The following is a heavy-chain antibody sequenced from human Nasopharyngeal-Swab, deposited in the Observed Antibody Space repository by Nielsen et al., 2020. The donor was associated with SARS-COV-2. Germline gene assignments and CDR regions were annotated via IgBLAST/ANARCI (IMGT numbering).Heavy chain of an antibody. J-gene: IGHJ6*03. D-gene: IGHD5-18*01. CDR2: INPSGGST. V-gene: IGHV1-46*01. CDR1: GYTFTSHY. CDR3: ARASFYSYGEAYYYYMDV. Sequence: ASVKVSCKASGYTFTSHYMHWVRQAPGQGLEWMGIINPSGGSTSYAQKFQGRVTMTRDTSTSTVYMELSSLRSEDTAVYYCARASFYSYGEAYYYYMDVWGKGTTVTVSS.